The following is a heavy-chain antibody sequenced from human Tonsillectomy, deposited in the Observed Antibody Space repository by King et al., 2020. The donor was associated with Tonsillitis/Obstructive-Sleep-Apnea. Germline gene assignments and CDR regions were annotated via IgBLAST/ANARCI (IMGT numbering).Heavy chain of an antibody. J-gene: IGHJ4*02. CDR1: GGPISSSSYY. D-gene: IGHD6-19*01. CDR2: IYYSGST. Sequence: QLQESGPGLVKPSETLSLTCTVSGGPISSSSYYWGWIRQPPGKGLEWIGSIYYSGSTYYNPSLKSRVTISVDTSKNQFSLKLSSVTAADTAVYYCARHIPPLIAVAGSRDYWGQGTLVTVSS. V-gene: IGHV4-39*01. CDR3: ARHIPPLIAVAGSRDY.